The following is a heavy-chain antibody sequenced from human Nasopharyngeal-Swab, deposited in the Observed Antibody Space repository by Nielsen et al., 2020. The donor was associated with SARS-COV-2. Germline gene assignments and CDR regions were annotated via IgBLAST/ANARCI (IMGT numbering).Heavy chain of an antibody. CDR2: ISSSSSTI. CDR3: AKDNGGDGYNLAVAFDI. V-gene: IGHV3-48*01. J-gene: IGHJ3*02. CDR1: GFTFSSYS. D-gene: IGHD5-24*01. Sequence: ESPKISCAVSGFTFSSYSMNRVRQAPGKGLEWVSYISSSSSTIYYADSVKGRFTISRDNSKNTLYLQMNSLRAEDTAVYYCAKDNGGDGYNLAVAFDIWGQGTMVTVSS.